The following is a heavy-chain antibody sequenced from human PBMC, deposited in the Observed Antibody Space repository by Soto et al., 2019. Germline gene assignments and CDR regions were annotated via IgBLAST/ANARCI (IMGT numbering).Heavy chain of an antibody. V-gene: IGHV4-4*07. Sequence: SETLSLTCTVSGDSFGNFYWSWIRQPAGKGLESIGRLSTSGRTNYSPSLQSRVTMSLDTSKNRFSLRLTSVSAADTAVYFCARGLGRYFELWGRGTLVTVSS. CDR3: ARGLGRYFEL. J-gene: IGHJ2*01. CDR2: LSTSGRT. CDR1: GDSFGNFY. D-gene: IGHD3-16*01.